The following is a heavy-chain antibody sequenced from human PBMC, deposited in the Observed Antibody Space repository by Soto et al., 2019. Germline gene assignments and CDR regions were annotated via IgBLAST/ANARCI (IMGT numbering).Heavy chain of an antibody. D-gene: IGHD3-10*01. CDR1: DGSVSSGSYY. V-gene: IGHV4-61*01. Sequence: QVQLQESGPGLVKPSETLSLTCTVSDGSVSSGSYYWSWIRQPPGKGLEWIGYIYYSGSTYYNPSLKSRVTISVDTSNNQFSLKLSSGTAADTAVYYCGRESGRDGKFGDFDYWGQGTLVTVSS. J-gene: IGHJ4*02. CDR2: IYYSGST. CDR3: GRESGRDGKFGDFDY.